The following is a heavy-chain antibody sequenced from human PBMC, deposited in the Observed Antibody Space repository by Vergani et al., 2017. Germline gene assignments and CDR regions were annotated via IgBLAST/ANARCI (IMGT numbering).Heavy chain of an antibody. CDR1: GFTFSSYS. J-gene: IGHJ3*02. CDR2: ISSSSSYI. V-gene: IGHV3-21*01. Sequence: EVQLLESGGGLVKPGGSLRLSCAASGFTFSSYSMNWVRQAPGKGLEWASSISSSSSYIYYADSVKGRFTISRDNAKNSLYLQMNSLRAEDTAVYYCARVGYSYGSAFDIWGQGTMVTVSS. D-gene: IGHD5-18*01. CDR3: ARVGYSYGSAFDI.